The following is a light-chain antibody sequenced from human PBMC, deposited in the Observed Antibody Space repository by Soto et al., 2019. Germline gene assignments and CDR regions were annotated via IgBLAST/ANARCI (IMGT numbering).Light chain of an antibody. Sequence: EIVLTQSPGTLSLSPGERATLSCRASQSVSSTYLAWYQQKPGQAPSLLIYGASRRATGIPDRCSGSGSGTDFSLTISRLEPEDCAVYYCQQYESSPTTFGGGTRVEIK. J-gene: IGKJ4*01. CDR1: QSVSSTY. V-gene: IGKV3-20*01. CDR2: GAS. CDR3: QQYESSPTT.